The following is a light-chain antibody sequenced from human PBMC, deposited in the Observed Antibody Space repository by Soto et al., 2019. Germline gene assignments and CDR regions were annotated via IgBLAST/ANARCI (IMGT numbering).Light chain of an antibody. J-gene: IGKJ5*01. CDR2: GAS. Sequence: ILLTQSPGTLSLSPGERVTLSCRASQSVTTRLAWYQHKPGQAPTLLMSGASNRASGVPVRFSGSGSGTEFTLTITRLEPEDFELYYCQQYGGSPITFGLGTRLEIK. CDR3: QQYGGSPIT. V-gene: IGKV3-20*01. CDR1: QSVTTR.